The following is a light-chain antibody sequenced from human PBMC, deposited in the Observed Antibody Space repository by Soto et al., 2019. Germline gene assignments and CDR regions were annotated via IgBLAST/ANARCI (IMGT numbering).Light chain of an antibody. CDR2: DAS. Sequence: ENVLTQSPATLSLSPGERATLSCRASQSVSKYFAWYQQKHGQSPTLVIYDASTRATAIPARFSGRGSGTDFTLTISSLEPEDFAVYYCQQRSNWPLTFGGGTKVEIK. V-gene: IGKV3-11*01. CDR1: QSVSKY. J-gene: IGKJ4*01. CDR3: QQRSNWPLT.